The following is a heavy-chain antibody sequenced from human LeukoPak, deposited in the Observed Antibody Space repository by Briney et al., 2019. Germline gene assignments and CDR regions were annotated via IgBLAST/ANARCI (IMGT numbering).Heavy chain of an antibody. V-gene: IGHV3-21*01. CDR3: ARAGGSTVSHSDY. D-gene: IGHD4-17*01. CDR2: ISSSTSYI. Sequence: GGSLRLSCAASGFTFSSYGMHWIRQAPGKGLEWVSSISSSTSYIYYADSVKGRFTISKDNAKNSLYLQMNSLRAEDTAVYYCARAGGSTVSHSDYWGQGTLVTVSS. J-gene: IGHJ4*02. CDR1: GFTFSSYG.